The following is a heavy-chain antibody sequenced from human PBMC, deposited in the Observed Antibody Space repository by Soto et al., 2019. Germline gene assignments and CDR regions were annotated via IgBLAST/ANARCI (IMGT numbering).Heavy chain of an antibody. CDR2: VIPFHGVT. V-gene: IGHV1-69*08. CDR1: GGTFSPYT. D-gene: IGHD3-10*01. CDR3: TRDWEITVSTWSFGGF. Sequence: QVKLVQSGAEVKKPGSSVKVSCKASGGTFSPYTINWVRQAPGQGLEWMGRVIPFHGVTNYAQKFQARVTITADKATITAYMELSGLRFEDTAMYYCTRDWEITVSTWSFGGFWGRGTLITVSS. J-gene: IGHJ4*02.